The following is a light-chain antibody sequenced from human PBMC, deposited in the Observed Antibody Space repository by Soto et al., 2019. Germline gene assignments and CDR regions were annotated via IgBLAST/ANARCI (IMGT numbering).Light chain of an antibody. CDR1: QGISSY. CDR2: AAS. J-gene: IGKJ3*01. Sequence: AIRMTQSPSSLSASTGDRVTITCRASQGISSYLAWYQQKPGKAPKLLIYAASTLQSGVPSRFSGSGSATDLNITISCLQSEDFATDYCQQYSSYPPVTFGPGTKVDIK. CDR3: QQYSSYPPVT. V-gene: IGKV1-8*01.